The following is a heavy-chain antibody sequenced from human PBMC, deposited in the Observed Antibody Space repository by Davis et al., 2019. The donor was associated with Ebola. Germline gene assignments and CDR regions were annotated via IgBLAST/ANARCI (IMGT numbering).Heavy chain of an antibody. Sequence: PGGSLRLSCAGPGFTFSSYAMHWVRQAPGKGLEWVAFISYDGSKEYYADSVKGRFTISRDNSKNTLFLQLNSLRAEDAAVYYCARDRSGGSYFSQYFQHWGQGTLVTVSP. J-gene: IGHJ1*01. D-gene: IGHD1-26*01. CDR2: ISYDGSKE. CDR1: GFTFSSYA. CDR3: ARDRSGGSYFSQYFQH. V-gene: IGHV3-30*04.